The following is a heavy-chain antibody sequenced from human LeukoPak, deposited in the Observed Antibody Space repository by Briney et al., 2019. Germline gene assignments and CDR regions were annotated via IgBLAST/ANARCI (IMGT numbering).Heavy chain of an antibody. Sequence: SETLSLTCTVSGGSIGNYYWSWIRQSPGKGLECIGYIHYTGSTNYNPSLKSRVTISVETSKNQFSLKLKSVTAADTAVYYCARGGYYGSGNDFRFDPWGQGTLVTVSS. CDR2: IHYTGST. V-gene: IGHV4-59*01. J-gene: IGHJ5*02. D-gene: IGHD3-10*01. CDR3: ARGGYYGSGNDFRFDP. CDR1: GGSIGNYY.